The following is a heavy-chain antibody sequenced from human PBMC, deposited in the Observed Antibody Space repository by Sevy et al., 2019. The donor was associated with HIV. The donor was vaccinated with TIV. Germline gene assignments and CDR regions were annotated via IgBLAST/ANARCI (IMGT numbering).Heavy chain of an antibody. CDR2: ISYNGRNQ. D-gene: IGHD2-15*01. CDR1: GFSLSDHA. CDR3: ARFVGYCSGGRCSIIDF. V-gene: IGHV3-30*04. J-gene: IGHJ4*02. Sequence: GGSLRLSCAASGFSLSDHAVSWVRQTPGKGLEWLAVISYNGRNQYYGDSVKGRFTISKDDSKNTLYLQLNSLRAEDTAGYYGARFVGYCSGGRCSIIDFWGQGTLVTVSS.